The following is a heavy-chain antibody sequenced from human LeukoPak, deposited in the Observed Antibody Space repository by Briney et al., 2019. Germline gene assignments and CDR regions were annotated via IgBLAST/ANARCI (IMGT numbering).Heavy chain of an antibody. Sequence: SETLSLTCTVSGGSISSYYWSWIRQPPGKGLEWIGYIYYSGSTNYNPSLKSRVSISVDTSKNQFSLKLSSVTAADTAVYYCARDNWNYGSSMDVWGQGTTVTVSS. CDR2: IYYSGST. J-gene: IGHJ6*02. CDR1: GGSISSYY. V-gene: IGHV4-59*01. D-gene: IGHD1-7*01. CDR3: ARDNWNYGSSMDV.